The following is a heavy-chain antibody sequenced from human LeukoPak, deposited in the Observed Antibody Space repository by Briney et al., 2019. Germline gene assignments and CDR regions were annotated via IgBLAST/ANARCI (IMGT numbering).Heavy chain of an antibody. CDR2: INPNSGGT. V-gene: IGHV1-2*06. CDR3: ARSIVGATESY. J-gene: IGHJ4*02. CDR1: GGTFSSYA. D-gene: IGHD1-26*01. Sequence: ASVKVSCKASGGTFSSYAISWVRQAPGQGLEWMGRINPNSGGTNYAQKFQGRVTMTRDTSISTAYMELSRLRSDDSAVYYCARSIVGATESYWGQGTLVTVSS.